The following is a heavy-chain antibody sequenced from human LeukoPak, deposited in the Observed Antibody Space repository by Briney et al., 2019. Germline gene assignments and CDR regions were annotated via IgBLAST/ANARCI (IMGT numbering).Heavy chain of an antibody. CDR2: INPSGGST. CDR1: GYTFTSYY. D-gene: IGHD3-3*01. Sequence: ASVKVSCKASGYTFTSYYMHWVRQAPGQGLEWMGIINPSGGSTSYAQRFQGRVTMTRDTSTSTVYMELSSLRSEDTAVYYCARAGFLEWLLDWGQGTLVTVSS. CDR3: ARAGFLEWLLD. V-gene: IGHV1-46*01. J-gene: IGHJ4*02.